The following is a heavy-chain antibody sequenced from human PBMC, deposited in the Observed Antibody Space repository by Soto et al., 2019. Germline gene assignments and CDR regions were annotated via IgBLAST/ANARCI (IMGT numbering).Heavy chain of an antibody. Sequence: SEPRSDERTGSNGSIGKYSWSSIRPPPGKGLEWIGYIYYSGSTNYNPSLKSPVTISVDTSKNQFSLKLSSVTAADTAVYYCARRIVVVPAAIESWFDPWGQGTLVTGS. CDR3: ARRIVVVPAAIESWFDP. D-gene: IGHD2-2*02. CDR2: IYYSGST. J-gene: IGHJ5*02. CDR1: NGSIGKYS. V-gene: IGHV4-59*08.